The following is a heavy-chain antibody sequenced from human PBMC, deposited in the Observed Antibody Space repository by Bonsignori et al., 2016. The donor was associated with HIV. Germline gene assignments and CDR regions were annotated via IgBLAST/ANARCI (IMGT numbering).Heavy chain of an antibody. Sequence: GGSLRLSCTGSGFALRKYGMHWVRQAPGKGLEWLAVIWNTGSNQHYADSVRGRFTISRDNSRDTLYLQINNLRTEDTAVYFCAQDLEPEPRKYIGSWGRGTLVTVSS. CDR3: AQDLEPEPRKYIGS. D-gene: IGHD1-14*01. V-gene: IGHV3-30*02. J-gene: IGHJ4*02. CDR1: GFALRKYG. CDR2: IWNTGSNQ.